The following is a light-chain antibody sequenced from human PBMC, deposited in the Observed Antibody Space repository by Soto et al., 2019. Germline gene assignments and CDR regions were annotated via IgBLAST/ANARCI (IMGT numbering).Light chain of an antibody. J-gene: IGKJ1*01. CDR3: MQPLQTPWT. V-gene: IGKV2-28*01. Sequence: DIVMTQSPLSLPVTPGEPASISCRSSQSLLHSNGYNYLDWYLQKPGQSPQLLIYLGSNRASGVPDRVSGSGSGTDFTLKISRVEAEDVGVYYCMQPLQTPWTFGQGTQVEVK. CDR2: LGS. CDR1: QSLLHSNGYNY.